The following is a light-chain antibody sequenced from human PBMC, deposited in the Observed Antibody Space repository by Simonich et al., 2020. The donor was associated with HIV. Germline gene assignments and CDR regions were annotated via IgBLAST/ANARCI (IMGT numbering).Light chain of an antibody. J-gene: IGKJ1*01. CDR2: WAA. Sequence: EIVMTQSPDSLAVSLGERATVNCRSSRSVLYSSNNKNYLACYQQKPGQPPKLLIYWAATRASGFPDRFSASVSGTDFTLTISSLQAEDVAIYYCQQYYSTPPTFGQGTKVEIK. V-gene: IGKV4-1*01. CDR3: QQYYSTPPT. CDR1: RSVLYSSNNKNY.